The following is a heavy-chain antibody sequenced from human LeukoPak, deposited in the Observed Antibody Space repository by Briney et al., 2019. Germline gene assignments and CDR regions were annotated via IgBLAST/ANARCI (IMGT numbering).Heavy chain of an antibody. CDR3: ARQGGYDSGYFDY. CDR1: GYSFTSYW. V-gene: IGHV5-10-1*01. Sequence: GESLKISCTGSGYSFTSYWISWVRQMPGKGLEWMGRIDPSDSYTNYSPSFQGHVTISADKSISTAYLQWSSLKASDTAMYYCARQGGYDSGYFDYWGQGTLVTVSS. J-gene: IGHJ4*02. D-gene: IGHD5-12*01. CDR2: IDPSDSYT.